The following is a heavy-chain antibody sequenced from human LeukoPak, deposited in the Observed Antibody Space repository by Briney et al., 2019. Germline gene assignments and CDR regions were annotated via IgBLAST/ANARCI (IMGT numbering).Heavy chain of an antibody. V-gene: IGHV3-30*04. Sequence: GRSLILSCAASGFTFSSHAMHWVRQAPGKGLEWVAVILYDGSNKYYADSVKGRFTISRDNSKNTLDLQMNSLRAEDTAVYYCARDPRVGLTVGAYYFDYWGQGALVTVSS. CDR2: ILYDGSNK. CDR3: ARDPRVGLTVGAYYFDY. J-gene: IGHJ4*02. CDR1: GFTFSSHA. D-gene: IGHD3-22*01.